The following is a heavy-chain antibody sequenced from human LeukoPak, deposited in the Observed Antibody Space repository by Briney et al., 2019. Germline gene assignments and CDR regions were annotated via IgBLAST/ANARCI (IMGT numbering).Heavy chain of an antibody. CDR2: IRYDGSDE. CDR1: GFIFSNYG. J-gene: IGHJ4*02. Sequence: GGSLRLSCAASGFIFSNYGIDWVRQAPGKGLEWVAFIRYDGSDEYYADSVKGRFTISRDNSKNTLFLQMNSLRAEDTAVYYCAKDANTGWSYFDYWGQGTLVIVSS. D-gene: IGHD6-19*01. V-gene: IGHV3-30*02. CDR3: AKDANTGWSYFDY.